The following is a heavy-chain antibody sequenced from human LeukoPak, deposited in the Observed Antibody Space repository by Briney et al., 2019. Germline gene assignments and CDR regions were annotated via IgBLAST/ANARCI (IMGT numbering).Heavy chain of an antibody. V-gene: IGHV1-18*01. CDR2: ISAYNGNT. CDR3: ARDLMYYYDSVSYHFDY. J-gene: IGHJ4*02. CDR1: GYTFTSYG. Sequence: ASVKVSCKASGYTFTSYGISCVRQAPGQGLEWMGWISAYNGNTNYAQNFQGRLTMTADTSTSTAYMELRGLRSDDTAVYYCARDLMYYYDSVSYHFDYWGQGTLVTVSS. D-gene: IGHD3-22*01.